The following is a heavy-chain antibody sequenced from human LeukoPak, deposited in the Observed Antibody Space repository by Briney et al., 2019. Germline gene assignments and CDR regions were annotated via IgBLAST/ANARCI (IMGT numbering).Heavy chain of an antibody. CDR1: GFSLSTTGVA. J-gene: IGHJ4*02. Sequence: SGPTLLKPTQTLTLTCTFSGFSLSTTGVAVGWIRQPPVKALDWLAVHYWNNDKSYSPSLKSRLTITKASSKNQVVLIMTNMDPVDTATYYCAHKGRGSGSFTMWGQGTLVTVSS. CDR3: AHKGRGSGSFTM. CDR2: HYWNNDK. D-gene: IGHD3-10*01. V-gene: IGHV2-5*01.